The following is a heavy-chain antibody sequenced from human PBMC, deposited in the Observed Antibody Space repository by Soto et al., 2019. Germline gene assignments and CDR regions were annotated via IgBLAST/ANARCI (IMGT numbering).Heavy chain of an antibody. D-gene: IGHD6-13*01. CDR2: IIPIFGTA. J-gene: IGHJ1*01. CDR1: GGTFSSYA. Sequence: QVQLVQSGAEVKKPGSSVKVSCKASGGTFSSYAISWVRQAPGQGLEWMGGIIPIFGTANYAQKFQGRVTITADDATGTGYMELSSLRSEDTAVYYCASGYRSSFWVQHWGQGTLVTVSS. CDR3: ASGYRSSFWVQH. V-gene: IGHV1-69*12.